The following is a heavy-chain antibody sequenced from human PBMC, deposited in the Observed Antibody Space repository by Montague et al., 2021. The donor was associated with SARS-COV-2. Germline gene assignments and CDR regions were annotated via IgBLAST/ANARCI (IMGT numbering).Heavy chain of an antibody. J-gene: IGHJ5*01. Sequence: SETLSLTCTVSGCSVTSSYWSWIRQPPGKGLQWIGFISHSGITNXNSFFKSRVAISVNTSKNHFSLKLSSATAADTAVYYCARLSIGGPLIRWFDSWGQGTLVTVSS. D-gene: IGHD3-3*01. CDR1: GCSVTSSY. V-gene: IGHV4-59*02. CDR3: ARLSIGGPLIRWFDS. CDR2: ISHSGIT.